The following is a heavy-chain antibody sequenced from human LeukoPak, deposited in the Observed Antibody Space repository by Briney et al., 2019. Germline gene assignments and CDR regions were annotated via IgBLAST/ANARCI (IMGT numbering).Heavy chain of an antibody. Sequence: QPGGSLRLSCAASGLTFSRYGIHWVRQAPGKGLEWVAVISHDGSNNYYADSVKGRFTISRDNSKNTLYLQMISLRAEDTAVYYCAKDTCSGGSCYYYYGMDVWGQGTTVTVSS. CDR3: AKDTCSGGSCYYYYGMDV. D-gene: IGHD2-15*01. CDR2: ISHDGSNN. CDR1: GLTFSRYG. J-gene: IGHJ6*02. V-gene: IGHV3-30*18.